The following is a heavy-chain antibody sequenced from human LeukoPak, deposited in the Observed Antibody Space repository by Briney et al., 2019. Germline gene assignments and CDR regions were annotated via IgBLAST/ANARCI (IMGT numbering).Heavy chain of an antibody. V-gene: IGHV4-59*01. CDR2: IYYSGST. CDR3: ERGPIAVAGKGSAFDI. Sequence: PSETLSLTCTVSGGSISSYYWSWIRQPPGKGLEWIGYIYYSGSTNYDPSLKSRVTISVDTSKNQFSLKLSSVTAADTAVYYCERGPIAVAGKGSAFDIWGQGTMVTVSS. CDR1: GGSISSYY. D-gene: IGHD6-19*01. J-gene: IGHJ3*02.